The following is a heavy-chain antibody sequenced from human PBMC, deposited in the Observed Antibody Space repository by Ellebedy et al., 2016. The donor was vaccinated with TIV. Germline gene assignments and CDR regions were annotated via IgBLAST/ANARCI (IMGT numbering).Heavy chain of an antibody. D-gene: IGHD3-16*01. J-gene: IGHJ4*02. CDR3: ARDTRDDYVKGGPIDY. CDR1: GFSFSSYG. Sequence: GESLKISXAASGFSFSSYGMHWVRQAPGKGLEWVSSISSSSSTIYYADSVKGRFTISRDNAKNSLYLQMNSLRAEDTAVYYCARDTRDDYVKGGPIDYWGQGTLVTVSS. V-gene: IGHV3-48*04. CDR2: ISSSSSTI.